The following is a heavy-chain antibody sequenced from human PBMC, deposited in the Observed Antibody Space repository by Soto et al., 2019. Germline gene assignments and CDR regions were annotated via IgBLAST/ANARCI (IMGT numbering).Heavy chain of an antibody. Sequence: GESLKISCKGSGYSFTSYWISWVRQMPGKGLEWMGRIDPSDSYTNYSPSFQGHVTISADKSISTAYLQWSSLKASDTAMYYCARLRYSSSVYRYYYYGMDVWGQGTTVTVSS. V-gene: IGHV5-10-1*01. J-gene: IGHJ6*02. CDR2: IDPSDSYT. CDR1: GYSFTSYW. D-gene: IGHD6-6*01. CDR3: ARLRYSSSVYRYYYYGMDV.